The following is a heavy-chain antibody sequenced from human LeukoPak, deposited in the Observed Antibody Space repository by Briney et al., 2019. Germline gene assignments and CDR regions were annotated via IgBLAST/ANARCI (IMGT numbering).Heavy chain of an antibody. CDR2: IYSGGST. Sequence: GGSLRLSCAASGFTVSSNYMSWVRQAPVKGLEWVSVIYSGGSTYYADSVKGRFTISRDNSKNTLYLQMNSLRAEDTAVYYCASHLTGLSYYYYGMDVWGQGTTVTVSS. J-gene: IGHJ6*02. CDR1: GFTVSSNY. D-gene: IGHD7-27*01. V-gene: IGHV3-66*04. CDR3: ASHLTGLSYYYYGMDV.